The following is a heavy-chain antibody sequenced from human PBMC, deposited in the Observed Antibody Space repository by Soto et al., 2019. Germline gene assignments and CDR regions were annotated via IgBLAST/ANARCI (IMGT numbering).Heavy chain of an antibody. Sequence: ASVKVSCKATGYYFANYYIHWVRQAPGQGLEWMGIINPSVATTSYAQRFQGRLSLTRDTSTTTVYMDLRGLRSEDTAKYYCAKDISRPGQPNGYCSGRPCTFPPGGFDVWGQGTTVTVSS. D-gene: IGHD2-15*01. CDR1: GYYFANYY. CDR2: INPSVATT. J-gene: IGHJ6*02. V-gene: IGHV1-46*03. CDR3: AKDISRPGQPNGYCSGRPCTFPPGGFDV.